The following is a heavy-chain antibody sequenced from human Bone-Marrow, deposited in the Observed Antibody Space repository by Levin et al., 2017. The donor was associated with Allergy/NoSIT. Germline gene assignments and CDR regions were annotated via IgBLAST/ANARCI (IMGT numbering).Heavy chain of an antibody. CDR3: ARTCSGGSGRYLDI. Sequence: SETLSLTCTVSGGSISSSSYYWGWIRQPPGKGLEWIGSIYYSGSTYYNPSLKSRVTISVDTSKNQYSLKLSSVTAADTAVYYCARTCSGGSGRYLDIWGQGTMVTVSS. CDR2: IYYSGST. CDR1: GGSISSSSYY. D-gene: IGHD2-15*01. V-gene: IGHV4-39*07. J-gene: IGHJ3*02.